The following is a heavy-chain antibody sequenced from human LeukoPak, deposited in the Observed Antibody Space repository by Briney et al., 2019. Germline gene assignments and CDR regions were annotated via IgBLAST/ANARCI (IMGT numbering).Heavy chain of an antibody. D-gene: IGHD6-13*01. CDR1: GGSISSSHYY. CDR3: ARHSQFSYSSSWNY. V-gene: IGHV4-39*01. CDR2: IYYSGRT. J-gene: IGHJ4*02. Sequence: SETLSLTCTVSGGSISSSHYYWGWIRQPPGKGLEWIGSIYYSGRTYYIPSLKSPVTISVDTSKNEFSLKLSSVTAADTAVYYCARHSQFSYSSSWNYWGQGTLVTVSS.